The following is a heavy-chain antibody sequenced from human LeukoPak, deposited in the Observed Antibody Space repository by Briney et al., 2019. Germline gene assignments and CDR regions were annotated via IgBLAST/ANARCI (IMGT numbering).Heavy chain of an antibody. CDR2: ISGSGGST. Sequence: GGSLRLSCAGSGFTFNSYAMSWVRQTPGKGLEWVSGISGSGGSTYYADSVTGRFTISRDNSKNTLYLQMDSLRAEDTAVYYCAKGITMIVVVTEYFQHWGQGTLVTVYS. D-gene: IGHD3-22*01. J-gene: IGHJ1*01. CDR3: AKGITMIVVVTEYFQH. V-gene: IGHV3-23*01. CDR1: GFTFNSYA.